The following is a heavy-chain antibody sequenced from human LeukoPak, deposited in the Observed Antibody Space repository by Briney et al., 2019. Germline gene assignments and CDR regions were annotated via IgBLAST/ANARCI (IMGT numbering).Heavy chain of an antibody. CDR3: ARGIAARPGY. Sequence: KPGGSLRLSCAASGFTFSSYSMNWVREAPGKGLEWVSSISSSSSYIYYADSVKGRFTISRDNAKNSLYLQMNSLRAEDTAVYYCARGIAARPGYWGQGTLVTVSS. V-gene: IGHV3-21*01. D-gene: IGHD6-6*01. CDR1: GFTFSSYS. J-gene: IGHJ4*02. CDR2: ISSSSSYI.